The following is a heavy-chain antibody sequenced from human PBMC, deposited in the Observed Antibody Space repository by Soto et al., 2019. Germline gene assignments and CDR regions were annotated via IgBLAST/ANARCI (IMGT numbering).Heavy chain of an antibody. CDR1: SGSFRTYY. V-gene: IGHV4-4*07. CDR2: IYSTGST. J-gene: IGHJ4*02. Sequence: QVQLQESGPGLVKASETLSLTCTVSSGSFRTYYWSWIRQPAGKGLEWIGRIYSTGSTLYNPSLKSRITMSVDTSKNQFSLKLSSVTAADTAVYYCAGGAAADYFDYWGQGTLVTVSS. D-gene: IGHD6-13*01. CDR3: AGGAAADYFDY.